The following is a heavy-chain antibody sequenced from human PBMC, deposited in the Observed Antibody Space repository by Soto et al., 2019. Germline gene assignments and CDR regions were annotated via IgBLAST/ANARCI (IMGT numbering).Heavy chain of an antibody. D-gene: IGHD2-15*01. CDR3: ARSQQAEGYCSGGSCRSTGMDV. Sequence: ASVKVSCKASGYTFTSYYMHWVRQAPGQGLEWMGIINPSGGSTSYAQKFQGRVTMTRDTSTSTVYMELSSLRSEDTAVYYCARSQQAEGYCSGGSCRSTGMDVWGQGTTVTVSS. V-gene: IGHV1-46*01. CDR2: INPSGGST. J-gene: IGHJ6*02. CDR1: GYTFTSYY.